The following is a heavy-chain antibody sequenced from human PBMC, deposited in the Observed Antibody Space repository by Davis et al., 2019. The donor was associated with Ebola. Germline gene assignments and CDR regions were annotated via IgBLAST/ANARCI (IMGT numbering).Heavy chain of an antibody. J-gene: IGHJ4*02. V-gene: IGHV3-7*03. CDR2: IKQDGSEK. Sequence: GESLKISCAASGFTFSAYSMTWVRQAPGKGLEWVANIKQDGSEKYYVDSVKGRFTISRDNAKNSLYLQMNSLRAEDTAVYYCARRSGGYWGQGTLVTVSS. D-gene: IGHD6-25*01. CDR1: GFTFSAYS. CDR3: ARRSGGY.